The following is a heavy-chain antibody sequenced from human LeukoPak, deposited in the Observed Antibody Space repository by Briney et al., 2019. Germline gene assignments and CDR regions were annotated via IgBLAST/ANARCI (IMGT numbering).Heavy chain of an antibody. CDR2: I. D-gene: IGHD3-22*01. Sequence: GGSLRLSCSAPGFTFTKYNMNLVRQAPGKGLEWVSSIYYADSLKGRFTISRDNAKNSLYLQMNSLRDEDTAGYYCARSIYHYDDSSAYSQFDYWGQGTLVTVSS. J-gene: IGHJ4*02. V-gene: IGHV3-69-1*01. CDR1: GFTFTKYN. CDR3: ARSIYHYDDSSAYSQFDY.